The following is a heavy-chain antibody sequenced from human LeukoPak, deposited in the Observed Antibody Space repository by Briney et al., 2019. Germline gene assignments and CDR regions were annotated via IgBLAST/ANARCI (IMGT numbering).Heavy chain of an antibody. CDR3: AKGGASVTRYVDY. V-gene: IGHV3-21*01. Sequence: GGSLRLSCAASGFTFSNYTMSWVRQAPGRGLEWVSSISSSSSYIYYADSVKGRFTISRDNAKNSLYLQMNSLRPEDTAVYYCAKGGASVTRYVDYWGQGTLVTVSS. CDR2: ISSSSSYI. D-gene: IGHD4-17*01. CDR1: GFTFSNYT. J-gene: IGHJ4*02.